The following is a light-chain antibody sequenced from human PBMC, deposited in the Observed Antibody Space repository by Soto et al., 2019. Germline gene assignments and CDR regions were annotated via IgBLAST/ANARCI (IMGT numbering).Light chain of an antibody. CDR2: KAS. V-gene: IGKV1-5*03. J-gene: IGKJ2*01. Sequence: DIQMTQSPSTLSASVGDRVTITCRASQSISSWLAWYQQKPGKAPKLLIYKASSLESGVPSRFSGSVSGTEFTLTISSRQPDDFVTYFCQRRGTFVQGTKLEIK. CDR3: QRRGT. CDR1: QSISSW.